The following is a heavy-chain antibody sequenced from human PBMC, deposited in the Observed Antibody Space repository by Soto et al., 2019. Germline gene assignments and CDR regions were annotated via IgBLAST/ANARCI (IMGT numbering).Heavy chain of an antibody. CDR2: VNPILSMS. J-gene: IGHJ4*02. D-gene: IGHD3-10*01. Sequence: QVQLVQSGAEVKSAGSSVKVSCKASGDTFNFYSINWVRQAPGLALEWVGRVNPILSMSNYAQRFQGRVTMTAHKSTGTAYMELMSLRSEDTDIYYCASNYVSGYRPFDSWGKGALVTVSS. CDR1: GDTFNFYS. V-gene: IGHV1-69*02. CDR3: ASNYVSGYRPFDS.